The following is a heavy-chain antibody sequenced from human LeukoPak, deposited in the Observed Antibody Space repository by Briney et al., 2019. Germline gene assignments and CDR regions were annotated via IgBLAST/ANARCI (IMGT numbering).Heavy chain of an antibody. V-gene: IGHV3-21*01. CDR3: ARDSSAVAGIFGY. CDR1: GFTFSSYS. J-gene: IGHJ4*02. Sequence: GSLRLSCAASGFTFSSYSMNWVRQAPGKGLEWVSSIGSSSSYIYYADSVKGRFTISRDNAKNSLYLQMNSLRAEDTAVYYCARDSSAVAGIFGYWGQGTLVTVSS. CDR2: IGSSSSYI. D-gene: IGHD6-19*01.